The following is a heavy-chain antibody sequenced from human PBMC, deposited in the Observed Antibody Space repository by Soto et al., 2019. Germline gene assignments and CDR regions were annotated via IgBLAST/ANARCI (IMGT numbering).Heavy chain of an antibody. CDR3: AKDQYSTMGAIGDYYYGMDA. CDR2: MSYDGSKK. V-gene: IGHV3-30*18. D-gene: IGHD1-26*01. J-gene: IGHJ6*02. Sequence: VQLVESGGGVVQPGRSLRLSCAVSGFTFRTYGMHWVRQAPGKGLEWVAVMSYDGSKKYYADSVKGRFTISRDNSKNTLYLQMNSLRAEDTAVYYCAKDQYSTMGAIGDYYYGMDAWGQGTTVTVSS. CDR1: GFTFRTYG.